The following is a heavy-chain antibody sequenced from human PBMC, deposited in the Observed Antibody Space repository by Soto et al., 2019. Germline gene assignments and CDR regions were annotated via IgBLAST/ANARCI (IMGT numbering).Heavy chain of an antibody. CDR1: GGSISSYY. CDR3: ARITRAAAGYYYYGMDV. Sequence: PSETLSLTCTVSGGSISSYYWSWIRQPAGKGLEWIGRIYTSGSTNYNPSLKSRVTMSVDTSKNQFSLKLSSVTAADTAVYYRARITRAAAGYYYYGMDVWGQGTTVTVSS. V-gene: IGHV4-4*07. CDR2: IYTSGST. D-gene: IGHD6-13*01. J-gene: IGHJ6*02.